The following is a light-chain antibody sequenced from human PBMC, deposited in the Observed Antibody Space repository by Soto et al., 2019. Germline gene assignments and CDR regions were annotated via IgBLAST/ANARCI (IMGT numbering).Light chain of an antibody. CDR3: SSYKRSSTLYV. CDR2: DVT. Sequence: QSALTQPASVSGSPGQSITISCTGTSSDVGDNNYVSWYQQHPGKAPKLMIYDVTHRPSGISNRFSGSKSGNTASLTISGLQAEDEADYYCSSYKRSSTLYVFGTGTKVTVL. CDR1: SSDVGDNNY. V-gene: IGLV2-14*01. J-gene: IGLJ1*01.